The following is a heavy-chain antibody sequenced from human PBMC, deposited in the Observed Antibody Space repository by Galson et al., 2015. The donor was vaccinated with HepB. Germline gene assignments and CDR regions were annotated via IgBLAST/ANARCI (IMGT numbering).Heavy chain of an antibody. V-gene: IGHV1-58*02. Sequence: SVKVSCKASGFTFTSSAMQWVRQARGQRLEWIGWIVVGSGNTNYAQKFQERVTMTRDTSISTAYMELSRLRSDDTAVYYCARDVGLWFGTHNWFDPWGQGTLVTVSS. CDR2: IVVGSGNT. CDR3: ARDVGLWFGTHNWFDP. D-gene: IGHD3-10*01. J-gene: IGHJ5*02. CDR1: GFTFTSSA.